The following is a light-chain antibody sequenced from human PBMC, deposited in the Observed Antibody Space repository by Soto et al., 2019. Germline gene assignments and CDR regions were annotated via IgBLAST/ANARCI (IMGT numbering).Light chain of an antibody. CDR2: GAS. J-gene: IGKJ4*01. Sequence: EMVINESPAAVSGSPGERGGRPCRASQSVDSNLAWYQQKPGQAPRLLIFGASTRATGIPARFSGSGSGTDFTLTISSLQSEDFGVYFCQQYDNWPLTFGGGTKVDIK. CDR1: QSVDSN. V-gene: IGKV3D-15*01. CDR3: QQYDNWPLT.